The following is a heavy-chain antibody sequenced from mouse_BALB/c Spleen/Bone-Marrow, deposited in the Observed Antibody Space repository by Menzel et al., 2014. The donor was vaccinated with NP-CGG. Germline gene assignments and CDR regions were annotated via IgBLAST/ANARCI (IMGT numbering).Heavy chain of an antibody. D-gene: IGHD2-4*01. CDR1: GYTFTSYW. CDR3: AREGDYDGFAY. J-gene: IGHJ3*01. V-gene: IGHV1-7*01. CDR2: INPSTGYT. Sequence: VKLVESGAELAKPGASVKMSCKASGYTFTSYWMHWVKQRPGQGLEWIGYINPSTGYTEYNQKFKDKATLTADKSSSTAYMQLSSLTSGDSAVYYCAREGDYDGFAYWGQGTLVTVSA.